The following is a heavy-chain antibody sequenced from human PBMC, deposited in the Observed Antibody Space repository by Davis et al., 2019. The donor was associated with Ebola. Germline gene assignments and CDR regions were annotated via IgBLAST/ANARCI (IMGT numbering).Heavy chain of an antibody. CDR1: GLRFNDAW. CDR3: ARDQQRFF. Sequence: GESLKISCVVSGLRFNDAWVSWVRQAPGMGLEWVANINQDGSEENYVDSVRGRFTISRDNTQNTLYLQMNSLRVDDTAVYYCARDQQRFFWGQGTLVTVSS. CDR2: INQDGSEE. V-gene: IGHV3-7*03. J-gene: IGHJ1*01. D-gene: IGHD2-2*01.